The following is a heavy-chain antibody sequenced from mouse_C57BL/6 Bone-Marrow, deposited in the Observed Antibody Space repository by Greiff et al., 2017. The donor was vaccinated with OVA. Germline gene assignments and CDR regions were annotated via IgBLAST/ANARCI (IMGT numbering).Heavy chain of an antibody. CDR2: IDPENGDT. CDR1: GFNIKDDY. Sequence: EVQLQQSGAELVRPGASVKLSCTASGFNIKDDYMHWVKQRPEQGLEWIGWIDPENGDTEYASKFQGKATITADTSSNTAYLQLSSLTSEDTAVYYCSAYGNYVWGQGTTLTVSS. CDR3: SAYGNYV. V-gene: IGHV14-4*01. D-gene: IGHD2-1*01. J-gene: IGHJ2*01.